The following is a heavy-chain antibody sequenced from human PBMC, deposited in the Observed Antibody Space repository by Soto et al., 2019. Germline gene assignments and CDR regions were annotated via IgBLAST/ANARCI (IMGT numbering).Heavy chain of an antibody. CDR2: ISYDGSNK. Sequence: PVGSLSLSCAASGFTLSSYAMHLVRQAPGKGLEWAAVISYDGSNKYYADSVKGRFTISRDNSKNTLYLQMNSLRAEDTAVYYCARDQVGPAAILDYYGMDVWGQGTTVTVSS. CDR3: ARDQVGPAAILDYYGMDV. D-gene: IGHD2-2*01. CDR1: GFTLSSYA. J-gene: IGHJ6*02. V-gene: IGHV3-30-3*01.